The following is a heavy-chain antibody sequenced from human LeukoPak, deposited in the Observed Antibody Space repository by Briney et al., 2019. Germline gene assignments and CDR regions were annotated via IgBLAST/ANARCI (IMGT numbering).Heavy chain of an antibody. CDR1: GFTFDDYG. J-gene: IGHJ4*02. V-gene: IGHV3-20*04. CDR3: ARSYSGSTGVDY. CDR2: INWNGGST. Sequence: GSLRLSCAASGFTFDDYGMSWVRQAPGKGLEWVSGINWNGGSTGYADSVKGRFTISRDNAENSLYLQINSLRAEDTALYYCARSYSGSTGVDYWGQGTLVTVSS. D-gene: IGHD1-26*01.